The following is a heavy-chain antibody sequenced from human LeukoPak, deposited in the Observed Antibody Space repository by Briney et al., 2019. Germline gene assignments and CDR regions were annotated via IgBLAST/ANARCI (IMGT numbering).Heavy chain of an antibody. CDR3: ARVRNAALVGYSYYGMDV. V-gene: IGHV3-7*01. CDR1: GFTFSSYW. Sequence: GGSLRLSCAASGFTFSSYWMSWVRQAPGKGLEWVANIKQDGSEKYYVDSVKGRFTISRDNAKNSLYLQMNSLRAEDTAVYYCARVRNAALVGYSYYGMDVWGQGTTVTVSS. CDR2: IKQDGSEK. D-gene: IGHD5-18*01. J-gene: IGHJ6*02.